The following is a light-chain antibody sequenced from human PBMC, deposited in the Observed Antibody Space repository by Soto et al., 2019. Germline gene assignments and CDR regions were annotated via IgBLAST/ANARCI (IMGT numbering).Light chain of an antibody. CDR2: DAS. J-gene: IGKJ4*01. Sequence: DIQMTQSPSSLSASVGDRVTITCLASQDISNYLNWYQQKPGKAPKLLIYDASNLETGVPSRFSESGSGTDFTFTISSLQPEDIATYYCQQYDNLPLTFCGGTKVDIK. CDR3: QQYDNLPLT. V-gene: IGKV1-33*01. CDR1: QDISNY.